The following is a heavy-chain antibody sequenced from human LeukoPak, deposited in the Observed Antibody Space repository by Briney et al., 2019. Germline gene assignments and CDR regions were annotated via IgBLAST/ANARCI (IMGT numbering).Heavy chain of an antibody. CDR3: AKDIGRASDAFDI. D-gene: IGHD2-15*01. V-gene: IGHV3-9*01. J-gene: IGHJ3*02. Sequence: GGSLRLSCAASGFTFDDYAMHWVRQAPGKGLEWVSGISWNSGSIGYADSVKGRFTISGDNAKNSLYLQMNSLRAEDTALYYCAKDIGRASDAFDIWGQGTMVTVSS. CDR1: GFTFDDYA. CDR2: ISWNSGSI.